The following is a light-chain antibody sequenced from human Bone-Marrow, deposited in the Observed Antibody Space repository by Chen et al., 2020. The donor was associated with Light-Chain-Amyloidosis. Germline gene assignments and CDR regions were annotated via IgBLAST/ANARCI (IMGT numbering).Light chain of an antibody. CDR3: QSADSSGTYEVI. CDR2: RDT. V-gene: IGLV3-25*03. Sequence: SYELTQPPSVSVSPGQTARITCSGDDLPTKYAYCYQQKPGQAPVLVIHRDTERRSGISERFSGSSSGTTATLTISGVQAEDEADYHCQSADSSGTYEVIFGGGTKLTVL. CDR1: DLPTKY. J-gene: IGLJ2*01.